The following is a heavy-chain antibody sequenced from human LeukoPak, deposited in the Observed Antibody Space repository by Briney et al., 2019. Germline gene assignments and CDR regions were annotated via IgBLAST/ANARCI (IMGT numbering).Heavy chain of an antibody. CDR2: IIPILGIA. Sequence: SVKVSCKASGGTFSSYAISWVRQAPGQGLEWMGRIIPILGIANYAQKFQGRVTITADKSTSTAYMELSSLRSEDTAVYYCARDGSGYDYSSYWGQGTLVTASS. CDR3: ARDGSGYDYSSY. CDR1: GGTFSSYA. V-gene: IGHV1-69*04. J-gene: IGHJ4*02. D-gene: IGHD5-12*01.